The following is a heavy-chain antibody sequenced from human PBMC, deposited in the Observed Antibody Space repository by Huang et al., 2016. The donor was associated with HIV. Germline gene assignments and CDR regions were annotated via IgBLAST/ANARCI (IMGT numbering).Heavy chain of an antibody. D-gene: IGHD4-17*01. CDR1: GFIFNVFA. Sequence: QLVESGGDSVQSGRSLRLSCRGSGFIFNVFAIKWFRQSPGKGLEGVGVVRSKAVGGASKSAPSVKDRVTVSRDEAKNVAFLQMDNLQVDDTAIYYCSPSGDDYFYFYMDVWGNGTTVIVS. V-gene: IGHV3-49*03. CDR3: SPSGDDYFYFYMDV. J-gene: IGHJ6*03. CDR2: VRSKAVGGAS.